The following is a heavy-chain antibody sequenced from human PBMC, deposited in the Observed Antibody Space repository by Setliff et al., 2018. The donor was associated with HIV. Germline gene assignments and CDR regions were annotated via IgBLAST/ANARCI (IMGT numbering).Heavy chain of an antibody. CDR1: GGSLSGFY. V-gene: IGHV4-34*01. J-gene: IGHJ5*02. CDR2: VTHSGSP. CDR3: AIESIAAAGHNWFDP. D-gene: IGHD6-13*01. Sequence: SETLSLTCAVYGGSLSGFYWTFIRQSPGKGLEWIGEVTHSGSPTYDPSLKSRITISVDTSKNQFSLKLSSVTAADTAVYYCAIESIAAAGHNWFDPWGQGTLVTVSS.